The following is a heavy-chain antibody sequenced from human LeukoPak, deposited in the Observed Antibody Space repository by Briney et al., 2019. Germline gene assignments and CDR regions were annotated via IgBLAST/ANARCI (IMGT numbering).Heavy chain of an antibody. D-gene: IGHD6-13*01. CDR3: ARDHSSSCQLFDY. J-gene: IGHJ4*02. V-gene: IGHV1-18*01. CDR2: MSPDTGDT. CDR1: GYTFTSYD. Sequence: ASVKVSCKASGYTFTSYDINWVRQATGQGLEWMGWMSPDTGDTGYAQKLQGRVTMTTDTSTTTAYMELRNLGFDDTAVYYCARDHSSSCQLFDYWGQGTLVTVSS.